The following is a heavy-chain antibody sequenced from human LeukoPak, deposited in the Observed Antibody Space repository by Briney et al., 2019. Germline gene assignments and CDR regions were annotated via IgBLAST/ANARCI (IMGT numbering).Heavy chain of an antibody. CDR2: IYSGGDT. D-gene: IGHD7-27*01. CDR3: AKTGGPWD. Sequence: PGGSLRHSCAASGFTVSNSFMTWVRQAPGKGLEWVSVIYSGGDTYYTDSVKGRLTISRDSTKNTLFLQMNSLRADDTAVYYCAKTGGPWDWGQGTLVTVSS. CDR1: GFTVSNSF. V-gene: IGHV3-53*01. J-gene: IGHJ4*02.